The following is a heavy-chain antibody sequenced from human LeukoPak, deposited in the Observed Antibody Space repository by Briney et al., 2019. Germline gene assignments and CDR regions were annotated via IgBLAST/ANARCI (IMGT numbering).Heavy chain of an antibody. CDR2: IYHSGST. Sequence: SETLSLTCTVSGGSISSGGYYWSWIRQPPGKGLEWIGYIYHSGSTYYNPSLKSRVTISVDTSKNQFSLKLTSVTAADTAVYYCARGGDAGGWFDPWGQGILVTVSS. CDR3: ARGGDAGGWFDP. V-gene: IGHV4-30-2*02. J-gene: IGHJ5*02. CDR1: GGSISSGGYY. D-gene: IGHD3-16*01.